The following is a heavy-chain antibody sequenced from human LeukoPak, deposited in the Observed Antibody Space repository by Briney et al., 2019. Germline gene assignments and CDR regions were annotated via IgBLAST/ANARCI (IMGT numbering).Heavy chain of an antibody. CDR3: ASCGYDIFEDAFDI. Sequence: GGSLRLSCAASGFTVSSNYMSWVRQAPGKGLEWVSVIYSGGSTYYADSVKGRFTISRHNSKNTLHLQMNSLRAEDTAVYYCASCGYDIFEDAFDIWGQGTMVTVSS. J-gene: IGHJ3*02. CDR2: IYSGGST. V-gene: IGHV3-53*01. CDR1: GFTVSSNY. D-gene: IGHD3-9*01.